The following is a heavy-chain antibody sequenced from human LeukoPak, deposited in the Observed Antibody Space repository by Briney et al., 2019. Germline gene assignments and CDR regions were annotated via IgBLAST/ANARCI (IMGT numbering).Heavy chain of an antibody. Sequence: ETLSLTCTVSGGSISSSSSYWGWIRQPPGKGLEWVSSISSSSSYIYYADSVKGRFTISRDNAKKSLYLQMSSLRAEDTAVYYCARDLTVHCSGGSCSRFDYWGQGTLVTVSS. CDR2: ISSSSSYI. CDR3: ARDLTVHCSGGSCSRFDY. CDR1: GGSISSSS. J-gene: IGHJ4*02. D-gene: IGHD2-15*01. V-gene: IGHV3-21*01.